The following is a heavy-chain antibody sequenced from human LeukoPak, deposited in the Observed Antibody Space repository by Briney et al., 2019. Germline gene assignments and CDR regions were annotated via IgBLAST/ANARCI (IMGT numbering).Heavy chain of an antibody. V-gene: IGHV4-31*03. CDR3: ARPRYSGKLFDS. CDR1: GGSISSGGYY. D-gene: IGHD1-26*01. J-gene: IGHJ4*02. CDR2: IYYSGST. Sequence: SQTLSLTCTVSGGSISSGGYYWSWIRQHPGKGLEWIGYIYYSGSTYYNPSLKSRVTISVDTSKNQFSLKLSSVTAADTAVYYCARPRYSGKLFDSWGQGTLVTVSS.